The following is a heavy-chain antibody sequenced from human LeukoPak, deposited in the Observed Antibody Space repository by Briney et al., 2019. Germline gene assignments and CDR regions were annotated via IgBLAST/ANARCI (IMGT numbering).Heavy chain of an antibody. CDR2: ISGSFGST. Sequence: GGSLRLSCAASGFTLSSYAMSWVRQAPGKGLEWVSAISGSFGSTYYADSVKGRFTISRDNSKNTLYLQMNSLRAKDTAVYYCAKDQAFYFYYYMDVWGKGTTVTVSS. CDR1: GFTLSSYA. J-gene: IGHJ6*03. V-gene: IGHV3-23*01. D-gene: IGHD3-3*02. CDR3: AKDQAFYFYYYMDV.